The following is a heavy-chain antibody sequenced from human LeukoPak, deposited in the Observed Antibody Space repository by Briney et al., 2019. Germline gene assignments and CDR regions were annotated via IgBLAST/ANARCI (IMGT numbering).Heavy chain of an antibody. CDR2: ISYDGSNK. Sequence: GGSLRLSCAASEFTFSRYGMHWVRQAPGKGLEWVAFISYDGSNKYYADSVKGRCTISRDNSKNTVYLQMNSLRAEDTAVYYCAKDMDHDYDDYGFDYWGQGTPVTVSS. J-gene: IGHJ4*02. CDR1: EFTFSRYG. CDR3: AKDMDHDYDDYGFDY. V-gene: IGHV3-30*02. D-gene: IGHD4-17*01.